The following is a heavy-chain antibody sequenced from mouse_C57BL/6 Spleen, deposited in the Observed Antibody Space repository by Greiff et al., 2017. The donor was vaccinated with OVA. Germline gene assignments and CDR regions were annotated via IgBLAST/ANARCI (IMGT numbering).Heavy chain of an antibody. CDR2: IDPNSGGT. V-gene: IGHV1-72*01. CDR3: ARWDPNWDEDYYAMDY. CDR1: GYTFTSYW. D-gene: IGHD4-1*01. J-gene: IGHJ4*01. Sequence: QVQLQQSGAELVKPGASVKLSCKASGYTFTSYWMHWVKQRPGRGLEWIGRIDPNSGGTKYNEKFKSKATLTVDKPSSTAYMQLSSLTSEDSAVYYCARWDPNWDEDYYAMDYWGQGTSVTVSS.